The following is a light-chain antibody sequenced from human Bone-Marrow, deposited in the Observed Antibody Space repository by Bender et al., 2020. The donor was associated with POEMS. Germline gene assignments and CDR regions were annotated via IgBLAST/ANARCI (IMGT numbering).Light chain of an antibody. J-gene: IGLJ2*01. CDR1: GLRHQY. CDR3: QAWDSSTSSV. V-gene: IGLV3-1*01. CDR2: HDT. Sequence: SYELTQPPSVSVSPGQTATITCSGDGLRHQYSCWYQQKPGQSPVLVIYHDTKRPSGIPERFSGSNSGTTATLSISGSQGMDEADYYCQAWDSSTSSVFGGGTKLTVL.